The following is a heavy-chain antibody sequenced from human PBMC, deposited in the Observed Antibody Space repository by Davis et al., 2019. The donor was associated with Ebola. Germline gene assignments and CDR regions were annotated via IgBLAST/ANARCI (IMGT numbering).Heavy chain of an antibody. Sequence: PGGSLRLSCAASGFTFSSYWMHWVRQAPGKGLVWVSRINSDGSSTSYADSVKGRFTISRDNAKNTLYLQMNSLRAEDTAVYYCARARTGSYYFDYWGQGTLVTVSS. J-gene: IGHJ4*02. CDR3: ARARTGSYYFDY. V-gene: IGHV3-74*01. D-gene: IGHD1-26*01. CDR1: GFTFSSYW. CDR2: INSDGSST.